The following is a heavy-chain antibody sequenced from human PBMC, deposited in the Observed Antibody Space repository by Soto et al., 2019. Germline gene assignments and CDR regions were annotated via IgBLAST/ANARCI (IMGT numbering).Heavy chain of an antibody. J-gene: IGHJ4*02. D-gene: IGHD3-22*01. CDR1: GFTFSSYA. V-gene: IGHV3-30-3*01. CDR2: ISYDGSNK. CDR3: ARDYDSAYYFDY. Sequence: GGSLSLSCAASGFTFSSYAMHWVRQAPGKGLEWVAVISYDGSNKYYADSVKGRFTISRDNSKNTLYLQMNSLRAEDTAVYYCARDYDSAYYFDYWGQGTLVTVSS.